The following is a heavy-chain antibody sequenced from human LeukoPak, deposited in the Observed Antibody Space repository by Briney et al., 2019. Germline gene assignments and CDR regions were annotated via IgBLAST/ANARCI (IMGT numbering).Heavy chain of an antibody. V-gene: IGHV3-23*01. J-gene: IGHJ4*02. CDR2: ISASGGKT. D-gene: IGHD6-19*01. CDR3: EAVAGTPYYDY. CDR1: GFTFNIYA. Sequence: PGGSLRLSCAASGFTFNIYAMSWVRQAPGKGLEWVSLISASGGKTLYTDSVKGRFIISRDNSKNTLYLQMNSLRAEDTAVYYCEAVAGTPYYDYWGQGTLVTVPS.